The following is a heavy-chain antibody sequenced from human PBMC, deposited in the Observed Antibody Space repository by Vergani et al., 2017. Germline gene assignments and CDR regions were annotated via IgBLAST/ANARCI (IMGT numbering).Heavy chain of an antibody. J-gene: IGHJ6*03. Sequence: QVQLVQSGAEVKKPGASVKVSCKASGYTFTGYYMHWVRQAPGQGLEWMGWINPNSGGTNYAQKFQGRVTMTRDTSINTAYMELSRLRSDETAVYYCARVLQLERRGDYYYMDVWGKGTTVTVSS. CDR1: GYTFTGYY. CDR2: INPNSGGT. CDR3: ARVLQLERRGDYYYMDV. D-gene: IGHD1-1*01. V-gene: IGHV1-2*02.